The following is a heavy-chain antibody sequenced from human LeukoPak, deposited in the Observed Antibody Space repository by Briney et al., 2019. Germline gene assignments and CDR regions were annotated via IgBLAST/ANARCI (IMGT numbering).Heavy chain of an antibody. Sequence: PGGSLRLSCAASGFTFSNHAMSWVRQAPGKRPEWVSTIRVSGGSTYYADSVEGRFTISRDNSKNTVYLQMNSLRVEDTAIYYCAKGNYYFDISGYFHFDSWGQGTLVTVSA. CDR1: GFTFSNHA. D-gene: IGHD3-22*01. J-gene: IGHJ4*02. CDR3: AKGNYYFDISGYFHFDS. V-gene: IGHV3-23*01. CDR2: IRVSGGST.